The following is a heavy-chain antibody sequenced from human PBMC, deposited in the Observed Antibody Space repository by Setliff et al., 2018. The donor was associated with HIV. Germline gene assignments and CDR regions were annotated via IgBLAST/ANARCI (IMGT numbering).Heavy chain of an antibody. CDR2: IYTSGST. CDR1: GGSLNNRNDY. CDR3: ARDSNDYSYYGLFDS. V-gene: IGHV4-61*09. Sequence: SETLSLTCKVSGGSLNNRNDYWSWIRQPAGKGLEWIGHIYTSGSTNYNPSLKSRVTISVDTSKNQFSLKLSSVTAADTAVYYCARDSNDYSYYGLFDSWGQGTLVTVSS. D-gene: IGHD4-4*01. J-gene: IGHJ4*02.